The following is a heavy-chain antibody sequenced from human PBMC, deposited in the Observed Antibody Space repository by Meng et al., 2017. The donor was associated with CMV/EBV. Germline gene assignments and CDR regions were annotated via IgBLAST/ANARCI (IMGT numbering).Heavy chain of an antibody. CDR2: IYWDDDH. D-gene: IGHD6-25*01. CDR3: AHKGRRMAAAAIHWFDP. Sequence: ITLKAFAPTPLKPHPSLTLPSPFSVFSLSTRSVAVCWSRQPPRKALEWLALIYWDDDHRNNPSLKSRLTITNTTSNTHVLLTMTNIDPVDTATYYYAHKGRRMAAAAIHWFDPWGQGTLVTVSS. J-gene: IGHJ5*02. CDR1: VFSLSTRSVA. V-gene: IGHV2-5*02.